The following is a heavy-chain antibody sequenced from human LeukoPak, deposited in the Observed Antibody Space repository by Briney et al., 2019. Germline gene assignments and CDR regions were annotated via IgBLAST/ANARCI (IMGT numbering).Heavy chain of an antibody. V-gene: IGHV1-18*01. CDR1: GYTFTIYG. Sequence: ASVKVSCKASGYTFTIYGISWVRQAPGQGLEWMGWISAYNGNTNYAQKLQGRVTMTTDTSTSTASMELRSLRSDDTAVYYGARVGDYVWGSYRSDAFDIWGQGTMVTVSS. CDR3: ARVGDYVWGSYRSDAFDI. D-gene: IGHD3-16*02. J-gene: IGHJ3*02. CDR2: ISAYNGNT.